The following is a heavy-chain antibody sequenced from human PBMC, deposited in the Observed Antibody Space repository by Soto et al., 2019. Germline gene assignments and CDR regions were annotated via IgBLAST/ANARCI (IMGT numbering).Heavy chain of an antibody. CDR2: IIPIFGTA. V-gene: IGHV1-69*13. CDR3: ARVYCSSTSCPPRTQPPFDY. J-gene: IGHJ4*02. Sequence: EASVKVSCKASGGTFSSYAISWVRQAPGQGLEWMGGIIPIFGTANYAQKFQGRVTITADESTSTAYMELSSLRSEDTAVYYCARVYCSSTSCPPRTQPPFDYWGQGTLVTVSS. CDR1: GGTFSSYA. D-gene: IGHD2-2*01.